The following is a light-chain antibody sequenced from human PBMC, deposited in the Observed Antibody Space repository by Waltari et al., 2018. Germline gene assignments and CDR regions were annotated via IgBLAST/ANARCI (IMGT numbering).Light chain of an antibody. CDR3: QQYDNWLGT. V-gene: IGKV3-15*01. CDR2: GAS. J-gene: IGKJ1*01. CDR1: QPIRSN. Sequence: EIVMTQSPATLSVFQGERATLSCRAIQPIRSNLAWYQLKPGQAPRLLIYGASTRATGIPARFSGSGSGTEFTLTISSLQSEDFAVYFCQQYDNWLGTFGQGTKVEIK.